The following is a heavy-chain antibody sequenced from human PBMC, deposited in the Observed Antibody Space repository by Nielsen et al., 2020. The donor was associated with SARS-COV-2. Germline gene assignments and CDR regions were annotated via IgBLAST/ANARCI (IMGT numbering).Heavy chain of an antibody. V-gene: IGHV3-33*03. CDR2: IWKDGSNK. D-gene: IGHD6-19*01. Sequence: GESLKICCAASGFTFSSYGMHGVRQAPGKGLEWVAVIWKDGSNKYYADSVKGRFTISRDKSKNTLYVLMNSLRAEDTAVYYCAKMSPPGIAVGTTEYFQHWGQGTLVTVSS. CDR1: GFTFSSYG. CDR3: AKMSPPGIAVGTTEYFQH. J-gene: IGHJ1*01.